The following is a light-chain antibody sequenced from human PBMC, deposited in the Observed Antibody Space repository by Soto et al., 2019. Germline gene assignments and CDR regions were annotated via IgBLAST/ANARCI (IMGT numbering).Light chain of an antibody. CDR1: QSVTSTY. J-gene: IGKJ5*01. Sequence: EIVLTQSPGTLSLSPGERATLSCRASQSVTSTYLGWYQQKPGQAHSLLIYGASSRSTGIPDRFSGSGSGTDFTLTISRLEPEDFAVYYCQQYVSPPITFGQGTRLAIK. CDR3: QQYVSPPIT. CDR2: GAS. V-gene: IGKV3-20*01.